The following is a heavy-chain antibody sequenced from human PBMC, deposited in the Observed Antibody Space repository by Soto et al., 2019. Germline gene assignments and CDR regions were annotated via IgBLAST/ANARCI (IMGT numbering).Heavy chain of an antibody. CDR1: GGSFSGYY. D-gene: IGHD4-17*01. CDR3: ASRPKKTTTGLNEDY. V-gene: IGHV4-34*01. Sequence: QVQLQQWGAGLLKPSETLSLTCAVYGGSFSGYYWSWIRQPPGKGLEWIGEINHSGSTNYNPSLKSRVTISVDTSKNQFSLKLSSVTAADTAVYYCASRPKKTTTGLNEDYWGQGTLVTVSS. CDR2: INHSGST. J-gene: IGHJ4*02.